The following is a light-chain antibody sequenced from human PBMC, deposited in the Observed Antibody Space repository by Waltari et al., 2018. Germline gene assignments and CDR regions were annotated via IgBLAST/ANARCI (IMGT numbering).Light chain of an antibody. CDR3: QQSYITAYT. J-gene: IGKJ2*01. CDR2: LAS. V-gene: IGKV1-39*01. CDR1: QSISTS. Sequence: IEMTQSPSSLSASVGDRVTITCRASQSISTSLNWYQQIPGKAPKLLIDLASTLQSGVPSRFSGSGSGTDFSLTISSLQPEDFATYYCQQSYITAYTFGQGTKVEIQ.